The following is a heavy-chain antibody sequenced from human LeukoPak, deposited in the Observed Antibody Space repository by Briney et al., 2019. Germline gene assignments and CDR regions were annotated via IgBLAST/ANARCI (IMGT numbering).Heavy chain of an antibody. CDR3: AKVSASAGATHYFGY. J-gene: IGHJ4*02. D-gene: IGHD1-26*01. V-gene: IGHV3-23*01. Sequence: GGSLRLSCAASGFTFSSYAMSWVRQAPGKGLEWVSAISGSGGSTYYADSVKGRFTISRDNSKNTLYLQMNSLRAEDTAVYYCAKVSASAGATHYFGYWGQGTLVTVSS. CDR1: GFTFSSYA. CDR2: ISGSGGST.